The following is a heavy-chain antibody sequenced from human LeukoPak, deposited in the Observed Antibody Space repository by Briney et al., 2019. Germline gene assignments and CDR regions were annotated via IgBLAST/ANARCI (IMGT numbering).Heavy chain of an antibody. D-gene: IGHD4-11*01. Sequence: PSETLSLTCTVSGGSISSSSYYWGWIRQPPGKGLEWIGSIYYSGSTYYNPSLKSRVTISVDTSKNQFSLKLSSVTAADTAVYYCARHPDYGNYLRSGWFDPWGQGTLVTVSS. CDR2: IYYSGST. J-gene: IGHJ5*02. CDR1: GGSISSSSYY. CDR3: ARHPDYGNYLRSGWFDP. V-gene: IGHV4-39*01.